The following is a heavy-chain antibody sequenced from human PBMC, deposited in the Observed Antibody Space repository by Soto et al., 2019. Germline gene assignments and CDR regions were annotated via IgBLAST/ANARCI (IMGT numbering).Heavy chain of an antibody. CDR3: ATGRYSGSSYYDGLDV. V-gene: IGHV1-3*01. CDR1: GDTFTTYS. Sequence: HVQLVQSGAEVKKPGASVKLSCKASGDTFTTYSFHWVRQAPGQGLEWMGWIQAASGNTKSSQRFQGRVTNTRDRSASTVYMELSSLRPEATAVYYCATGRYSGSSYYDGLDVWGXGXTXXXSS. J-gene: IGHJ6*02. D-gene: IGHD1-26*01. CDR2: IQAASGNT.